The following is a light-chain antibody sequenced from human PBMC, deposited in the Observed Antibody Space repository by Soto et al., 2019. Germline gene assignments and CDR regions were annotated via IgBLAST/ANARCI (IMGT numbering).Light chain of an antibody. CDR1: QIVSSNY. V-gene: IGKV3-20*01. CDR3: QQYGTSPYT. J-gene: IGKJ2*01. Sequence: EIVLTQSPGTLSLSPGERATLSCRASQIVSSNYLAWYQQKPGQAPRLLVYEVSGRPRGIPDRFSGSGSGSDFTLTISRLEPEDFAVYYCQQYGTSPYTFAQGTKLEMK. CDR2: EVS.